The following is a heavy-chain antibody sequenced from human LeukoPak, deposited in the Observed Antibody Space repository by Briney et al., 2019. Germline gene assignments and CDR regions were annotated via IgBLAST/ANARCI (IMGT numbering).Heavy chain of an antibody. Sequence: RASVKVSCKASGYTFTSYYMHWVRQVPGQGLEWMGIINPSGGSTSYAQKFQGRVTMTRDTSMSTVYMELSSLRSEDTAVYYCARTELLWFGESRNWFDPWGQGTLVTVSS. D-gene: IGHD3-10*01. V-gene: IGHV1-46*01. J-gene: IGHJ5*02. CDR2: INPSGGST. CDR3: ARTELLWFGESRNWFDP. CDR1: GYTFTSYY.